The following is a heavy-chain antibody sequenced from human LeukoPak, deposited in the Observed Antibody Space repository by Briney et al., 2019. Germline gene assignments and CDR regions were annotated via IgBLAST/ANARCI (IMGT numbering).Heavy chain of an antibody. D-gene: IGHD2-2*01. V-gene: IGHV1-46*03. CDR3: ARETPDIVVVPAARLDY. J-gene: IGHJ4*02. CDR1: GYTFTSYY. Sequence: ASVKVSCKASGYTFTSYYMHWVRQAPGQGLEWMGIINPSGGSTSYAQKFQGRVTMTRDTSTSTVYMELSSLRSEDTAAYYCARETPDIVVVPAARLDYWGQGTLVTVSS. CDR2: INPSGGST.